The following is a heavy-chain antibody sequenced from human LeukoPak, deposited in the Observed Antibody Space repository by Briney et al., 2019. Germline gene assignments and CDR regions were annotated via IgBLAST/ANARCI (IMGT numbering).Heavy chain of an antibody. D-gene: IGHD4-17*01. J-gene: IGHJ5*02. CDR2: IYYSGST. CDR1: GGSISSGGYY. V-gene: IGHV4-31*03. CDR3: ARDGYGDNGGWFDP. Sequence: SETLSLTCTVSGGSISSGGYYWSWIRQHPGKGLEWIGYIYYSGSTYYNPSLKSRVTISVDTSKNQFSLKLSSVTAADTAVYYCARDGYGDNGGWFDPWGQGTLVTVPS.